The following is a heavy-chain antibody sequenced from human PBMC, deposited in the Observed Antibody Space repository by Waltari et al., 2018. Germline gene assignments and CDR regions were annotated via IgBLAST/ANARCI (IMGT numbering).Heavy chain of an antibody. Sequence: VRQCDSVGGLLPPGRCLMLPGAASGFTFNGYSCSWCCKAPGKGLEWVAAISGSGGSTYYADSVKGRFTISRDNSKNTLYLQMNSLRAEDTAVYYCATPSGGVAGPLGHWGQGTLVTVSS. CDR1: GFTFNGYS. V-gene: IGHV3-23*01. J-gene: IGHJ4*02. CDR3: ATPSGGVAGPLGH. CDR2: ISGSGGST. D-gene: IGHD6-19*01.